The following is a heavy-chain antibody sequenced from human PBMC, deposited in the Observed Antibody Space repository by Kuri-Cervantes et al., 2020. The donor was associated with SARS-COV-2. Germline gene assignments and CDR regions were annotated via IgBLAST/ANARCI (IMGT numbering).Heavy chain of an antibody. V-gene: IGHV2-70*11. D-gene: IGHD4-11*01. Sequence: SAPTLVKTTPTLTLTCTVTGFSRNTSGMCVSWIRQPPAKALESLARIECDDDKYNNTSLKTSLTISKDTSKNQVVLTMTNMDPVDTATYHCTRIHAATVKADYWGQGAMVTVSS. CDR2: IECDDDK. J-gene: IGHJ4*02. CDR3: TRIHAATVKADY. CDR1: GFSRNTSGMC.